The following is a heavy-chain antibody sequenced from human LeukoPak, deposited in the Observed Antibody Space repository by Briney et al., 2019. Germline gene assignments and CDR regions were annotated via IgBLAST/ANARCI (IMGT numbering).Heavy chain of an antibody. V-gene: IGHV3-30*02. D-gene: IGHD3-22*01. CDR3: SKGAYYDSSGYWNYYYMDV. CDR1: EFTLTGYP. J-gene: IGHJ6*03. Sequence: PGGSLRLSCALSEFTLTGYPVQWARHPPGKGLEWVAFIRYDGSSEYYSDSVKGRFTISRDDSKNTLFLQMNSLRAEDTAVYYCSKGAYYDSSGYWNYYYMDVWGKGTTVTISS. CDR2: IRYDGSSE.